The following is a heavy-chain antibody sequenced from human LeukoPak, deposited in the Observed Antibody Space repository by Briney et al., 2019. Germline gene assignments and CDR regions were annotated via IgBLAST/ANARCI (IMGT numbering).Heavy chain of an antibody. D-gene: IGHD2-2*01. CDR1: GYSFTNYW. CDR2: FYPGDSDT. V-gene: IGHV5-51*01. J-gene: IGHJ4*02. CDR3: ARQVGSTVDY. Sequence: GESLKISCQGFGYSFTNYWIGWVRQMPGKGLEWMGIFYPGDSDTRYSPSFQGQVTISADKSISTAYLQWSSLKASDTAMYYCARQVGSTVDYWGQGTLVTVSS.